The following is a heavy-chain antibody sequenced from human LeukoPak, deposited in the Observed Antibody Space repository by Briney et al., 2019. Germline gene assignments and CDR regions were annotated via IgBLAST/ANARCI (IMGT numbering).Heavy chain of an antibody. Sequence: PGGSLRLSCAASGFTFNDYYMTWIRQAPGKGLEWVSYISDRGTSTYYADSVKGRFTVSRDNAKNALFLQMNSLRAEDTAVYYCALSAPPNWFDPWGQGTLVTVSS. CDR2: ISDRGTST. CDR1: GFTFNDYY. J-gene: IGHJ5*02. CDR3: ALSAPPNWFDP. V-gene: IGHV3-11*01.